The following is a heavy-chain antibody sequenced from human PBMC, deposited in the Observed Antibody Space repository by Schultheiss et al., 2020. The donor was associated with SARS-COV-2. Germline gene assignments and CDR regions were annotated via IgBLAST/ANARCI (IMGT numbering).Heavy chain of an antibody. CDR3: ARAPYSSGWYGMDV. J-gene: IGHJ6*02. V-gene: IGHV4-34*01. D-gene: IGHD6-19*01. Sequence: SETLSLTCAVYGGSFSGYYWSWIRQPPGKGLEWIGEINHSGSTNYNPSLKSRVTISVDKSKNQFSLKLSSVTAADTAVYYCARAPYSSGWYGMDVWGQGTTVTVSS. CDR1: GGSFSGYY. CDR2: INHSGST.